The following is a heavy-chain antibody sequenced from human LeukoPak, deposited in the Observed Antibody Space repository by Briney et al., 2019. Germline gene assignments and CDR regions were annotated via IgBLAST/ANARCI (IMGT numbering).Heavy chain of an antibody. J-gene: IGHJ4*02. CDR2: IKQDGSEK. D-gene: IGHD1-26*01. CDR3: ARDASGSYSDYFDY. V-gene: IGHV3-7*04. Sequence: SGGSLRLSCAASGFTFSSYWMSWVRQAPGKGLEWVANIKQDGSEKYYVDSVKGRFTISRDNAKNSLYLQMNSLGAEDTAVYYCARDASGSYSDYFDYWGQGTLVTVSS. CDR1: GFTFSSYW.